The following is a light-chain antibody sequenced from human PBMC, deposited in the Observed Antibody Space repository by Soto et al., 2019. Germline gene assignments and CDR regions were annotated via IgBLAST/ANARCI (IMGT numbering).Light chain of an antibody. V-gene: IGLV2-14*01. CDR2: DVS. J-gene: IGLJ1*01. CDR1: SSDVGGYNY. Sequence: QSALTQPASVSGSPGQSITISCTGTSSDVGGYNYVSWYQQHPGKAPKLMIYDVSNRPLGVSNRFSGSKSGNTASLTISGLQAEDEADYYCSSYTSSSPYVFGTGTKLTVL. CDR3: SSYTSSSPYV.